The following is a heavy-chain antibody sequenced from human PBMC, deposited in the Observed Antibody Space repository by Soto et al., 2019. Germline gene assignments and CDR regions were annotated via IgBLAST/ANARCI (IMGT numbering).Heavy chain of an antibody. CDR2: INHSGST. CDR1: GGSFSGYY. V-gene: IGHV4-34*01. D-gene: IGHD5-12*01. CDR3: ARGPRRRDGYNPWYFDY. J-gene: IGHJ4*02. Sequence: SETLSLTCAVYGGSFSGYYWSWIRQPPGKGLGWIGEINHSGSTNYNPSLKSRVTISVDTSKNQFSLKLSSVTAADTAVYYCARGPRRRDGYNPWYFDYWGQGTLVTVSS.